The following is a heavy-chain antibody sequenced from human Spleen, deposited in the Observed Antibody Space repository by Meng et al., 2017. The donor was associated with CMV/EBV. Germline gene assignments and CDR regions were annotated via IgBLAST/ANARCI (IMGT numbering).Heavy chain of an antibody. J-gene: IGHJ4*02. V-gene: IGHV1-8*01. D-gene: IGHD4-23*01. CDR2: MNPNRGNT. CDR3: AKGGSTVVTPTFDY. Sequence: ASVKVSCKASGYTFSNYDIIWVRQASGQGLEWVGWMNPNRGNTAYAQKFQGRVTISRDNSKNTLYLQMNSLRAEDTAVYYCAKGGSTVVTPTFDYWGQGTLVTVSS. CDR1: GYTFSNYD.